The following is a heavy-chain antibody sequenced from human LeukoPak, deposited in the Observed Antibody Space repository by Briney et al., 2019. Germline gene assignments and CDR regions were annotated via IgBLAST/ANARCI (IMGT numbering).Heavy chain of an antibody. J-gene: IGHJ4*02. Sequence: GESLKISCKGSGYSFSSHWIGWVRQMPGKGLEWMGIIYPGNSDTRYNPSFQGQVTISADKSISTAYLQWSSLKASDTATYYCARHRMTTVSPWGQGTLVTVSS. CDR1: GYSFSSHW. CDR2: IYPGNSDT. D-gene: IGHD4-17*01. V-gene: IGHV5-51*01. CDR3: ARHRMTTVSP.